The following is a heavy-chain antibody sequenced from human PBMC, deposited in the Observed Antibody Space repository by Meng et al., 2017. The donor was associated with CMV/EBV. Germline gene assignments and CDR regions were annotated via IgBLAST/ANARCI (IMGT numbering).Heavy chain of an antibody. CDR2: IYYSGST. J-gene: IGHJ6*02. CDR1: GGSISSSNYF. D-gene: IGHD1-26*01. V-gene: IGHV4-39*07. CDR3: ARSFDRNYYYYGIDV. Sequence: SETLSLTCSVSGGSISSSNYFWGWIRQPPGKGLEWIGNIYYSGSTYYNPSLKSRVIMSVDTSKNQFSLKLFSVTAADTAVYYCARSFDRNYYYYGIDVWGQETTVTVSS.